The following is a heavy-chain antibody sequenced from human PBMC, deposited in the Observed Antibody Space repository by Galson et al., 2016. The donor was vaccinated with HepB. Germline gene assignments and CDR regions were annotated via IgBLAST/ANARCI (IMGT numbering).Heavy chain of an antibody. CDR1: GFTFNFYL. CDR3: ADNFGDYVVDTFDI. Sequence: SLRLSCAASGFTFNFYLMSWVRQAPGKGLEWVANINQDGSEKSYMDSVKGRFTISRDNAKNSLYLQMNSLRAEDTAVYYCADNFGDYVVDTFDIWGQGTMVTVSA. CDR2: INQDGSEK. D-gene: IGHD4-17*01. V-gene: IGHV3-7*01. J-gene: IGHJ3*02.